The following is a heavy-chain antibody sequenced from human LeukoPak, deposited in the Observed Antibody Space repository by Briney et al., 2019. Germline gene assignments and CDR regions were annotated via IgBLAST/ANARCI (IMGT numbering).Heavy chain of an antibody. CDR1: GFTLSSYA. CDR2: ISGSGGST. V-gene: IGHV3-23*01. J-gene: IGHJ4*02. Sequence: GGSLRLSCAASGFTLSSYAMNWVRQAPGKGLEGVSAISGSGGSTYYADSVKGRFTISRDNSKNTPYLQMNSLRAEDTAVYYCAKDGRYYGSGSYYIPDYWGQGTLVTVSS. CDR3: AKDGRYYGSGSYYIPDY. D-gene: IGHD3-10*01.